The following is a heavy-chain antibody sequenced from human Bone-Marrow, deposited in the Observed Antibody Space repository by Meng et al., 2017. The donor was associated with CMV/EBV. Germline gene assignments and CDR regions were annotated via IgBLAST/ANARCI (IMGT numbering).Heavy chain of an antibody. Sequence: GESLKISCAVSGFSLSSYWMHWVRQTPEKGLVWVSRTDIDGIKTFYGDSVKGRFTISRDNAKNTLYLQMNSLRAEDSGVYYCARDFPQRRVQFGSSGGQGTLVTVSS. CDR2: TDIDGIKT. V-gene: IGHV3-74*01. CDR3: ARDFPQRRVQFGSS. D-gene: IGHD6-6*01. CDR1: GFSLSSYW. J-gene: IGHJ4*02.